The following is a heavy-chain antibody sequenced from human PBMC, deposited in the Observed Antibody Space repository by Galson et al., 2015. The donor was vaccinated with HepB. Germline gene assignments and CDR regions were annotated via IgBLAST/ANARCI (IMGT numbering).Heavy chain of an antibody. V-gene: IGHV3-23*01. Sequence: SLRLSCAASGFTFSSYAMSWVRQAPGKGLEWVSAISGSGGSTYYADSVKGRFTISRDNSKNTLYLQMNSLRAEDTAVYYCAKKGRYCSGGSCSPYYYYYYGMDVWGQGTTVIVSS. CDR3: AKKGRYCSGGSCSPYYYYYYGMDV. J-gene: IGHJ6*02. CDR2: ISGSGGST. D-gene: IGHD2-15*01. CDR1: GFTFSSYA.